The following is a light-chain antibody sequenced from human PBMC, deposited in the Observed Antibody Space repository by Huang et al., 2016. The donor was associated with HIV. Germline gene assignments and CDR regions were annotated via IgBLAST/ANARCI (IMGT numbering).Light chain of an antibody. Sequence: EIVMTQSPATLSVSPGERATLSCRASQSVSSSLAWYQQKPGQAPRLLIYGASTRATGIPASCSGSGSGTEFTLTISSLQSEDFAVYYCQQYNNWPPGTFGQGTKVEIK. V-gene: IGKV3-15*01. CDR2: GAS. CDR3: QQYNNWPPGT. CDR1: QSVSSS. J-gene: IGKJ1*01.